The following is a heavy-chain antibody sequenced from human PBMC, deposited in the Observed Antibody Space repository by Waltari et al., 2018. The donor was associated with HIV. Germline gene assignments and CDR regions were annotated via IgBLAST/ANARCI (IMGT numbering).Heavy chain of an antibody. CDR2: ISSNGGAI. D-gene: IGHD3-16*02. Sequence: DVQLVESGGALVQLGGPLRLSCAGFGFAFIRFAMHWVRQAPGKGLEWIAYISSNGGAIHYADSVRGRFTISRDNAKSSLYLQMNSLRGEDTAIYYCARDDLIVRRPFGIWGQGTMVTV. J-gene: IGHJ3*02. CDR3: ARDDLIVRRPFGI. V-gene: IGHV3-48*03. CDR1: GFAFIRFA.